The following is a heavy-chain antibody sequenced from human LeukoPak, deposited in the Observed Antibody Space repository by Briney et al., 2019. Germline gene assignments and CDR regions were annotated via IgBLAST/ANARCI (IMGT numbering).Heavy chain of an antibody. V-gene: IGHV3-7*01. CDR2: INQDGTEK. CDR3: ARDHYDFWSGYYWFDY. J-gene: IGHJ4*02. D-gene: IGHD3-3*01. CDR1: GFTFTTYW. Sequence: GGSLRLSCAASGFTFTTYWMSWVRQLPGKGLEWVANINQDGTEKYYVDSVKGRFTISRDNAKNSLDLQMNSLRVEDTAVYYCARDHYDFWSGYYWFDYWGQGTLVTVSS.